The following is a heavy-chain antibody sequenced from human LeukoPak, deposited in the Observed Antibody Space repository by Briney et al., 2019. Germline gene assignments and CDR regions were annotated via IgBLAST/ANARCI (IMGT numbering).Heavy chain of an antibody. CDR2: ISWDGGST. Sequence: GGSLRLSCAASGFTFDDYATHWVRQAPGKGLVWVSLISWDGGSTYYADSVKGRFTISRDNSKNSLYLQMNSLRAEDTALYYCAKAMPQKTYYYYTDVWGKGTTVTVSS. V-gene: IGHV3-43D*04. CDR1: GFTFDDYA. J-gene: IGHJ6*03. CDR3: AKAMPQKTYYYYTDV.